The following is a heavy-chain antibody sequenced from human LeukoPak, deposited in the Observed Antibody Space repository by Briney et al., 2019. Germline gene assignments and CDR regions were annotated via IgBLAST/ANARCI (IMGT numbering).Heavy chain of an antibody. D-gene: IGHD1-1*01. CDR2: IKQDGIEK. CDR1: GFTFSSYW. CDR3: ARDEVWVQLEIRDYYYMDV. J-gene: IGHJ6*03. Sequence: PGGSLRLSCAASGFTFSSYWMSWVRQAPGQGLEWVANIKQDGIEKYYVDSVRGRFTISRDNAKNSLYLQMNSLRAEDTDVYYCARDEVWVQLEIRDYYYMDVWGKGTTVTVSS. V-gene: IGHV3-7*01.